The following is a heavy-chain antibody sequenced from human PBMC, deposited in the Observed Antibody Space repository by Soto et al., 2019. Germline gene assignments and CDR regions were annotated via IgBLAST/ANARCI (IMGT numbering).Heavy chain of an antibody. Sequence: EVQLLESGGGWVRPGGSLRPSGAASEFTLSSYAWSWVRQAPGRGLEWASAISGGGGSTYYADSVKGRFTISRDNSKNTLYLQMNSLRAEDTAVYYCARHYDFWSGYFWGTWGGQGTLVTVSS. J-gene: IGHJ4*02. CDR3: ARHYDFWSGYFWGTW. CDR1: EFTLSSYA. CDR2: ISGGGGST. V-gene: IGHV3-23*01. D-gene: IGHD3-3*01.